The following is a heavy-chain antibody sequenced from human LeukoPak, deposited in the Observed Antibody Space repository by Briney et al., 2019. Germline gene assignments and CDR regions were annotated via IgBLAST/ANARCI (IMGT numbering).Heavy chain of an antibody. J-gene: IGHJ6*03. CDR3: ARGRVVVVPAAPYYYYYYMDV. V-gene: IGHV4-39*01. CDR1: GGSISSSSYY. CDR2: IYYSGST. D-gene: IGHD2-2*01. Sequence: PSETLSLTCTVSGGSISSSSYYWGWIRQPPGKGLEWIGSIYYSGSTYYNPSLKSRVTISVDTSKNQFSLKLSSVTAADTAVYYCARGRVVVVPAAPYYYYYYMDVWGKGTTVTVSS.